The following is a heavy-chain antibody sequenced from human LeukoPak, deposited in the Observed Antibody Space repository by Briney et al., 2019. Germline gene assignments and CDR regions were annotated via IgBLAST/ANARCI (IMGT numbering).Heavy chain of an antibody. CDR3: ATECLTGTKFFEY. D-gene: IGHD1-7*01. V-gene: IGHV1-46*01. CDR1: GYTFTPYF. Sequence: ASVKLSCKASGYTFTPYFIPWVPQAPGPRLEWMGIINPSNGSGHSAQKFQGRLIVTRGMSTITVYMELSGLRSDDTAVYYCATECLTGTKFFEYWGQGTLVSVSS. CDR2: INPSNGSG. J-gene: IGHJ4*02.